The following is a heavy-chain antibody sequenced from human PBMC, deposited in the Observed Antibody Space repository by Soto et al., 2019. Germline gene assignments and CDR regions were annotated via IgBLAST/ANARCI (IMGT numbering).Heavy chain of an antibody. V-gene: IGHV3-23*01. D-gene: IGHD3-9*01. Sequence: PGGSLRLSCAASGFTFSSYAMSWVRQAPGKGLEWVSAISGSGGSTYYADSVKGRFTISRDNSKNTLYLQMNSLRAEDTAVYYCAKDGGRDILTGYYIYYYYGMDVWGQGTTVTVSS. CDR3: AKDGGRDILTGYYIYYYYGMDV. J-gene: IGHJ6*02. CDR1: GFTFSSYA. CDR2: ISGSGGST.